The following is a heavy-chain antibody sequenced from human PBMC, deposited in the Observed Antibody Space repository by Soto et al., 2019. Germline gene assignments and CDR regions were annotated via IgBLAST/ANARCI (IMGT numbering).Heavy chain of an antibody. V-gene: IGHV3-74*01. CDR1: GFSFSSYW. CDR3: ARDRGGYSSDF. Sequence: EVQLVESGGGLVQPGGSLRLSCAASGFSFSSYWMHWLRQVPGKGLVWVSRINGDGDYTNYADSVKGRFTISRDNAKNTLYLQMNSLRAEDTAVYYWARDRGGYSSDFWGQGTLVTVSS. D-gene: IGHD2-15*01. J-gene: IGHJ4*02. CDR2: INGDGDYT.